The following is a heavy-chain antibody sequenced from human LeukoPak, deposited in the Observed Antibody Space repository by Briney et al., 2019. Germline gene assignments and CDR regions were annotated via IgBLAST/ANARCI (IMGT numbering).Heavy chain of an antibody. CDR3: ARERRTDDYIWGSYRDAFDI. CDR2: IYYSGST. V-gene: IGHV4-39*07. CDR1: GGSISSSSYY. Sequence: PSETLSLTCTVSGGSISSSSYYWGWIRQPPGKGLEWIGSIYYSGSTYYNPSLKSRVTISVDTSKNQFSLKLSSVTAADTAVYYCARERRTDDYIWGSYRDAFDIWGQGTMVTVSS. J-gene: IGHJ3*02. D-gene: IGHD3-16*02.